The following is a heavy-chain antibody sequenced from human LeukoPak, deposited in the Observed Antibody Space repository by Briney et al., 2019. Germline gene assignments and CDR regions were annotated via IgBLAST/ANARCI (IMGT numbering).Heavy chain of an antibody. CDR1: GFTFSSYA. V-gene: IGHV3-23*01. CDR3: AVGYCSSTSCSSDPIDY. J-gene: IGHJ4*02. Sequence: GGSLRLSCAASGFTFSSYAMSWVRQAPGKGLEWVSAISGSGGSTYYADSVKGRFTISRDNSKNTLYLQMNSLRAEDTAVYYCAVGYCSSTSCSSDPIDYWGQGTLVTVSS. CDR2: ISGSGGST. D-gene: IGHD2-2*01.